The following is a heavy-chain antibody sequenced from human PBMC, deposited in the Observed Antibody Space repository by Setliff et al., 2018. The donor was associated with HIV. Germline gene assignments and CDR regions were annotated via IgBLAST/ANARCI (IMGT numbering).Heavy chain of an antibody. Sequence: GGSLRLSCAASGFTLRSYWLSWVRQAPGKGLEWVASINEDGSEKNYVDSVKGRFTISRDNAKNSLFLQVNSLRAEDTAVYYCASLSDEFSSSSRGDFDYWGQGTLVTVSS. CDR2: INEDGSEK. CDR3: ASLSDEFSSSSRGDFDY. J-gene: IGHJ4*02. D-gene: IGHD6-6*01. V-gene: IGHV3-7*01. CDR1: GFTLRSYW.